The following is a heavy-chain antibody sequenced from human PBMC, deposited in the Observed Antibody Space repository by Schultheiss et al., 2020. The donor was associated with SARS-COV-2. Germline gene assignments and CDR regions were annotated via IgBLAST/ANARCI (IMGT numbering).Heavy chain of an antibody. D-gene: IGHD6-19*01. J-gene: IGHJ4*02. V-gene: IGHV4-34*08. Sequence: GSLRLSCAASGFTFSSYEMNWVRQAPGKGLEWIGEINRSGSTNYNPSLKGRVTISVDTSKNQFSLKLSSVTAADTAVYYCARMGGQWLAYYYFDFWGQGTLVTVSS. CDR3: ARMGGQWLAYYYFDF. CDR2: INRSGST. CDR1: GFTFSSYE.